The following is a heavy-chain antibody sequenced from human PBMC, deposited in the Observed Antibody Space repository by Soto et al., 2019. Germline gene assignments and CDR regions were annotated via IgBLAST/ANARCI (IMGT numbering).Heavy chain of an antibody. CDR3: VKDDRILGRRYFDL. J-gene: IGHJ2*01. CDR1: GFTFSSYA. CDR2: ISFSDGGT. Sequence: GGSLRLSCAASGFTFSSYAMAWVRQAPGKGLEWVSSISFSDGGTYYADSVKGRLTISRDNSKNTLFLQMNSLRVEDTAVYYCVKDDRILGRRYFDLWGRGTLVTVSS. V-gene: IGHV3-23*01. D-gene: IGHD2-15*01.